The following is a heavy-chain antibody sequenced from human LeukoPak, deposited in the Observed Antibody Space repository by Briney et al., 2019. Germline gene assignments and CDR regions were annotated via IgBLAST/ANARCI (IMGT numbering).Heavy chain of an antibody. CDR2: VHPTGST. V-gene: IGHV4-61*02. J-gene: IGHJ4*02. CDR3: VRGASVFDY. Sequence: SETLSLTCTVSGASIIGGSFFWSWLRQPAGRAPEWIGRVHPTGSTNYSPSLSNRVIVSLDTSNNQFSLRLMSVTAADSAVYYCVRGASVFDYWGQGAPVTVSS. CDR1: GASIIGGSFF.